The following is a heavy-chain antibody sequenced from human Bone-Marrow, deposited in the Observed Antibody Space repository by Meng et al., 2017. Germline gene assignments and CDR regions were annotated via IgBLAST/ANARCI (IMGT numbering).Heavy chain of an antibody. V-gene: IGHV4-4*02. CDR3: ARRVSGSGLTTDWFDP. D-gene: IGHD4-17*01. J-gene: IGHJ5*02. CDR1: VVPISSMHW. Sequence: ARLGEACTGLAYVSGTLSLTCAVLVVPISSMHWWSWVRQPPGKGLEWIGAIYQSGSTNYNPSLKSRVTISVDKSKNQFSLKLSSVTAADTAVYYCARRVSGSGLTTDWFDPWGQGTLVTVSS. CDR2: IYQSGST.